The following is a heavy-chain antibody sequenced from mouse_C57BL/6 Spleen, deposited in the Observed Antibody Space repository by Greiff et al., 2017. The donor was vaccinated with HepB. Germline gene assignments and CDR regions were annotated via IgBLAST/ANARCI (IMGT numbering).Heavy chain of an antibody. CDR1: GYTFTSYW. CDR2: IDPSDSYT. J-gene: IGHJ2*01. V-gene: IGHV1-69*01. CDR3: ARSVYGSSFDY. Sequence: VQLQQPGAELVMPGASVKLSCKASGYTFTSYWMHWVKQRPGQGLEWIGEIDPSDSYTNYNQKFKGKSTLTVDKSSSTAYMQLSSLTSEDSAVYYCARSVYGSSFDYWGQGTTLTVSS. D-gene: IGHD1-1*01.